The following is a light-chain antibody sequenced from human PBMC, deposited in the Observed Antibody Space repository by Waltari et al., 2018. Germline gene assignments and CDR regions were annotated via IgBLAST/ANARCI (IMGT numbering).Light chain of an antibody. J-gene: IGLJ2*01. V-gene: IGLV2-14*02. CDR2: DCN. Sequence: YQQHPIKAPKLMLCDCNKLPSGVSERFAGSKSGDTASLTISGLQAEDEADYYCSAYISSSTLELFGGGTRLTVL. CDR3: SAYISSSTLEL.